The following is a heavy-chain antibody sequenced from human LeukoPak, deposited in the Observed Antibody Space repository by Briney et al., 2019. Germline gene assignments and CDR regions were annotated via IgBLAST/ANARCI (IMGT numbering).Heavy chain of an antibody. CDR3: ARDRLEAVTDDDYFDY. CDR2: IWYDGSNK. V-gene: IGHV3-33*01. D-gene: IGHD2-21*02. CDR1: GFTFSNHG. Sequence: GGSLRLSCAASGFTFSNHGMHWVRQAPGKGPEWVALIWYDGSNKYYGDSVKGRFTISRDNSKNTVYLQMNSLRAEDTGVYFCARDRLEAVTDDDYFDYWGQGTLVTVSS. J-gene: IGHJ4*02.